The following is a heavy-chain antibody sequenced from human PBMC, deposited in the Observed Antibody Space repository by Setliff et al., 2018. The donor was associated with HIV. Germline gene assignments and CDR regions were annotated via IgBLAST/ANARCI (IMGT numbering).Heavy chain of an antibody. CDR3: SSLDGSESPYIYYYYMDV. Sequence: PSETLSLTCTVSGGSISTSRYYWGWIRQPPGKGLEWIGSINYRGNAYYNPSLKSRASISVDTSKNQISLKLSSVTAADTAVYYCSSLDGSESPYIYYYYMDVWGKGTAVTV. D-gene: IGHD3-10*01. CDR2: INYRGNA. V-gene: IGHV4-39*01. CDR1: GGSISTSRYY. J-gene: IGHJ6*03.